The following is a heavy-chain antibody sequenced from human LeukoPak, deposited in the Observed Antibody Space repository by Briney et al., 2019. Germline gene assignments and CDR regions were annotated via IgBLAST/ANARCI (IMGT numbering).Heavy chain of an antibody. V-gene: IGHV1-69*01. CDR1: GGTFSSYA. CDR3: ARGALVVPAAIVGGIYYYYMDV. D-gene: IGHD2-2*02. Sequence: SVKVSCKASGGTFSSYAISWVRQAPGQGLEWMGGIIPIFGTANYAQKFQGRVTITADESTSTAYMELSSLRSEDTAVYYCARGALVVPAAIVGGIYYYYMDVWGKGTTVTVSS. J-gene: IGHJ6*03. CDR2: IIPIFGTA.